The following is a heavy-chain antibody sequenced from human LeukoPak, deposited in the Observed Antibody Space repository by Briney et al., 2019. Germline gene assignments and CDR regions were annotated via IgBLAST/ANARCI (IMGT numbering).Heavy chain of an antibody. CDR1: GVSISSGDYY. J-gene: IGHJ3*02. CDR2: IYYSGST. Sequence: SETLSLTCTVSGVSISSGDYYWNWIRQPPGKGLEWIGYIYYSGSTYYNPSLKSRVTILVDTSKNQFSLKLSSVTAADTAVYYCAREAPSTAFDIWGQGTVVTVSS. V-gene: IGHV4-30-4*01. CDR3: AREAPSTAFDI. D-gene: IGHD5/OR15-5a*01.